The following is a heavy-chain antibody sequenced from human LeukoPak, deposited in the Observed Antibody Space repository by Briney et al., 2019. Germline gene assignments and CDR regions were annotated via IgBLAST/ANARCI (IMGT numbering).Heavy chain of an antibody. V-gene: IGHV4-59*11. J-gene: IGHJ4*02. CDR3: ARSTVVTPFDY. CDR2: IYYSGST. CDR1: GGSIISHY. Sequence: SESLSLTCTVSGGSIISHYWSWIRQPPGKGLEWIGYIYYSGSTNYNPSLKSRVTISVDTSKNQFSLKLSSVTAADTAVYYCARSTVVTPFDYWGQGTLVTVSS. D-gene: IGHD4-23*01.